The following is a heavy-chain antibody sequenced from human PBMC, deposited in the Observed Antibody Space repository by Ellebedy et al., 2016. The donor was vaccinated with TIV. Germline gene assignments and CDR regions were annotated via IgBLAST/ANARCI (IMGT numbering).Heavy chain of an antibody. D-gene: IGHD6-19*01. Sequence: MPGGSLRLSCTVSGGAISSNTYYWGWIRQPPGKGLEWLGSITYSGSTYYNPSLKSRVTISVDTSKNQFSLKLSSVTAADTAIYYCARPGSSRGWYYFDYWGQGTLVTVSS. CDR2: ITYSGST. CDR3: ARPGSSRGWYYFDY. J-gene: IGHJ4*02. V-gene: IGHV4-39*01. CDR1: GGAISSNTYY.